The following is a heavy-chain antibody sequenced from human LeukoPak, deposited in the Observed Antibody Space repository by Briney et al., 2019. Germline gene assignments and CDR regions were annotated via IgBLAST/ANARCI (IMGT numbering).Heavy chain of an antibody. D-gene: IGHD7-27*01. Sequence: PSETLSLTCTVSGGSVTDYYWSWIRQSPGKGLEWIGYIYYTGTSYDPSLKSRVTISADTSKNQFSLKLISVTAADTAVYYCASRKLGNDYWGQGTLVTVSS. J-gene: IGHJ4*02. CDR2: IYYTGT. CDR1: GGSVTDYY. CDR3: ASRKLGNDY. V-gene: IGHV4-59*02.